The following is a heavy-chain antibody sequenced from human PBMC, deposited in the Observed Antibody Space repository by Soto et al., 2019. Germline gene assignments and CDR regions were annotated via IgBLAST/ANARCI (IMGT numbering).Heavy chain of an antibody. D-gene: IGHD2-15*01. V-gene: IGHV3-21*01. CDR2: ITNSSNYI. Sequence: GGSLRLSCAASGFTFSSYGMHWVRQAPGKGLEWVSSITNSSNYIYYADSVKGRFTISRDNAKNSLYLQMNSLRAEDTAVYYCARDVSHYCSGGGCPLDYWGQGTLVTVSS. CDR1: GFTFSSYG. J-gene: IGHJ4*02. CDR3: ARDVSHYCSGGGCPLDY.